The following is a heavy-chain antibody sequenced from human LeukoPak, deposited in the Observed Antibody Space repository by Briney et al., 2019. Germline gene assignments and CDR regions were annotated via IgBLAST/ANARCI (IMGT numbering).Heavy chain of an antibody. CDR2: IRYDGSNK. Sequence: QPGGSLRLSCAASGFTFSSNWMSWVRQAPGKGLEWVAFIRYDGSNKYYADSVKGRFTISRDNSKNTLYLQMNSLRAEDTAVYYCAKEDYGGNGEEYYFDYWGQGTLVTVSS. J-gene: IGHJ4*02. CDR1: GFTFSSNW. CDR3: AKEDYGGNGEEYYFDY. V-gene: IGHV3-30*02. D-gene: IGHD4-23*01.